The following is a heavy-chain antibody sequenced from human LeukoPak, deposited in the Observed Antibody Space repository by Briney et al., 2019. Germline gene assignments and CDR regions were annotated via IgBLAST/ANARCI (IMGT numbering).Heavy chain of an antibody. CDR1: VFPFSGNA. Sequence: GGSLRLSCAASVFPFSGNAMSWFRQVPGRGLEWVAGVGGDERTHYADFVRGRFTTSRDNARKTVFLQMNSLTVEDAGVYYCAKDFSWWVTVDYWGQGVLVTVAS. V-gene: IGHV3-23*01. J-gene: IGHJ4*02. CDR3: AKDFSWWVTVDY. CDR2: VGGDERT. D-gene: IGHD2-21*02.